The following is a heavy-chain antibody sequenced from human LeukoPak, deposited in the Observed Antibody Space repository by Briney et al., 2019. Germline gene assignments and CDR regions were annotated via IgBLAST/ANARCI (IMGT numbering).Heavy chain of an antibody. CDR2: IYTSGST. D-gene: IGHD2-2*01. Sequence: SETLSLTCTVSGGSISSGSYYWSWIRQPAGKGLEWIGRIYTSGSTSYNPSLKSRVTISVDTSKNQFSLKLSSVIAADTAVYYCARALGYCSSTSCYKYWYFDLWGRGTLVTVSS. V-gene: IGHV4-61*02. CDR1: GGSISSGSYY. J-gene: IGHJ2*01. CDR3: ARALGYCSSTSCYKYWYFDL.